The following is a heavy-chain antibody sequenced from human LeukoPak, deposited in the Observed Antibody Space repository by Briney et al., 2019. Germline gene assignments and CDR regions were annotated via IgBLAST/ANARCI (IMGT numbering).Heavy chain of an antibody. J-gene: IGHJ6*02. V-gene: IGHV3-23*01. CDR1: GFTFGSDE. Sequence: PGVCVRLSCTAYGFTFGSDERSWLRQAPGKGLEWVSAISGSGGSTYYADSVKGRFTISRDNSKNTLYLQMNSLRAEDTAVYYCAKDLGAFGGVIPYGMDVWGQGTTVTVSS. D-gene: IGHD3-16*02. CDR3: AKDLGAFGGVIPYGMDV. CDR2: ISGSGGST.